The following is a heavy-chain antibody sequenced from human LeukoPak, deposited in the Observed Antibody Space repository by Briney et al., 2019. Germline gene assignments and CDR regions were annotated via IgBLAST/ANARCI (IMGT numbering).Heavy chain of an antibody. CDR2: IYYSGIT. Sequence: PSETLSLTCTVSGGSISSYYWTWIRQPPGKGLEWIGYIYYSGITNYNPSLKSRVFISVDTSKNQFSLKLSSVTAADTAVYYCARFTGYSSGWFEFWGQGTLVTVSS. V-gene: IGHV4-59*01. D-gene: IGHD6-19*01. J-gene: IGHJ4*02. CDR3: ARFTGYSSGWFEF. CDR1: GGSISSYY.